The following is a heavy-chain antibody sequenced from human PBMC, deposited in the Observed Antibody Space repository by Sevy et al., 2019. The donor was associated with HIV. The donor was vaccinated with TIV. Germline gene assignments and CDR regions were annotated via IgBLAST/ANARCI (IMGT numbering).Heavy chain of an antibody. J-gene: IGHJ4*02. CDR3: ATPRFDF. Sequence: GGSLRLSREASGFDFSSHWMQWVRQAPGKGLVWVSRMNTDGSSTNYADSVKGRFTISRDNAKNTLYLEMNNLRDEDTALYYCATPRFDFWGPGTLVTVSS. CDR1: GFDFSSHW. V-gene: IGHV3-74*01. CDR2: MNTDGSST.